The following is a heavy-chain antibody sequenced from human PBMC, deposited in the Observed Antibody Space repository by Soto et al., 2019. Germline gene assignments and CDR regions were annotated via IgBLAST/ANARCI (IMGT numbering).Heavy chain of an antibody. CDR1: GYTFTSYA. D-gene: IGHD3-3*01. Sequence: ASVKVSCKASGYTFTSYAMHWVRQAPGQRLEWMGWINAGNGNTKYSQKFQGRVTITRDTSASTAYMELSSLRSEDTAVYYCARQGYYGFWSSYSHFDYWGQGTLVTVSS. J-gene: IGHJ4*02. V-gene: IGHV1-3*01. CDR3: ARQGYYGFWSSYSHFDY. CDR2: INAGNGNT.